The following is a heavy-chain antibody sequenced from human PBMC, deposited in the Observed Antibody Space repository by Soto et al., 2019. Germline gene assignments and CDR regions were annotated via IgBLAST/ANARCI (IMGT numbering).Heavy chain of an antibody. Sequence: EVQLVESGGGLVQPGGSLRLSCASAGFTFNHYWMHWVRQAPGRGLVWVSRINGDGSSTFYADSVKGRFTIARDNAKNTVSLQMNSLRVEDTAVYYCARGIQYRYGMDVWCQGTTVTVSS. CDR3: ARGIQYRYGMDV. V-gene: IGHV3-74*01. CDR2: INGDGSST. D-gene: IGHD5-18*01. CDR1: GFTFNHYW. J-gene: IGHJ6*02.